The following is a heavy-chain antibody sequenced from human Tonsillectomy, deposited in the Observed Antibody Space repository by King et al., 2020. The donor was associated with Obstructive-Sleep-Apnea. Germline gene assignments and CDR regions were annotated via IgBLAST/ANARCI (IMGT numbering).Heavy chain of an antibody. CDR3: ARDRRLYGSGYDFFDY. V-gene: IGHV3-7*03. Sequence: VQLVQSGGGLVQPGGSLRLSCAASGFTFSSYWMSWVRQAPGKGLEWVANIKQDGSEKYYVDSVKGRFTISRDNAKNSLYLQMNRLRAEDTAVYYCARDRRLYGSGYDFFDYWGQGTLVTVSS. J-gene: IGHJ4*02. CDR2: IKQDGSEK. CDR1: GFTFSSYW. D-gene: IGHD5-12*01.